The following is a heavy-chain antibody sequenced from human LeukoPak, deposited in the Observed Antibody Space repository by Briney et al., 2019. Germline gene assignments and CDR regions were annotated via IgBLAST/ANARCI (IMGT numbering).Heavy chain of an antibody. V-gene: IGHV1-69*04. CDR1: GGTFSSYA. D-gene: IGHD4-23*01. Sequence: SVKVSCKASGGTFSSYAISWVRQAPGQGLEWIGRIIPILGIANYAQKFQGRVTITADKSTSTAYMELSSLRSEDTAVYYCARYSDGGSSDYFDYWGQGTLVTVSS. CDR3: ARYSDGGSSDYFDY. J-gene: IGHJ4*02. CDR2: IIPILGIA.